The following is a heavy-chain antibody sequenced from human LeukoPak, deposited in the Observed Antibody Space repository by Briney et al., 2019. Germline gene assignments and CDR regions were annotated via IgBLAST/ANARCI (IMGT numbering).Heavy chain of an antibody. CDR3: AGPSGYSHGAFDY. Sequence: SETLSLTCTVSGGSISSYYWSWIRQPPGKGLEWIGYIYYSGSTNYNPSLKSRVTISVDTSKNQFSLKLSSVTAADTAVYYCAGPSGYSHGAFDYWGQGTLVTVSS. J-gene: IGHJ4*02. V-gene: IGHV4-59*01. D-gene: IGHD5-18*01. CDR2: IYYSGST. CDR1: GGSISSYY.